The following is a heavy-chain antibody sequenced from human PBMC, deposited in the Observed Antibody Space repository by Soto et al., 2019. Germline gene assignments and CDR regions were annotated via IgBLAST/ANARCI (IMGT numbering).Heavy chain of an antibody. J-gene: IGHJ4*02. CDR3: ARDLQYGGYGVVY. CDR2: ISSSGSTI. Sequence: AGGSLRLSCAASGFTFSDYYMSWIRQAPGKGLEWVSYISSSGSTIYYADSVKGRFTISRDNAKNSLYLQMDSLRAEDTAVYYCARDLQYGGYGVVYWGQGTLVTVSS. CDR1: GFTFSDYY. D-gene: IGHD5-12*01. V-gene: IGHV3-11*01.